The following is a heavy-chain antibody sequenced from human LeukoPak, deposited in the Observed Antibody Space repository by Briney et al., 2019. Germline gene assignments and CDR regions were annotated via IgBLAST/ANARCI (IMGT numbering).Heavy chain of an antibody. CDR3: ARGERYDFWSGYDAFDI. D-gene: IGHD3-3*01. J-gene: IGHJ3*02. CDR1: GGSISSYY. V-gene: IGHV4-59*08. Sequence: SETLSLTCTVSGGSISSYYWSWIRQPPGKGLEWIGYIYYSGSTNYNPSLKSRVTISVDTSKNQFSLKLSSVTAADTAVYYCARGERYDFWSGYDAFDIWGQGTMVTVSS. CDR2: IYYSGST.